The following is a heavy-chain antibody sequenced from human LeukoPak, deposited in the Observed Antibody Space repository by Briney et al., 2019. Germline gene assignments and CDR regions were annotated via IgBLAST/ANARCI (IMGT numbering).Heavy chain of an antibody. D-gene: IGHD4-23*01. CDR3: AKYAPPTTVVTRFFDY. Sequence: GGSLRLSCAASGFTFSSYAMSWVRQAPGKGLEWVSVIGYSGGDIQYADSVKGRFTISRDNSKNTLYLQMNSLRVEDAAVYYCAKYAPPTTVVTRFFDYWGQGTLVTVSS. CDR1: GFTFSSYA. CDR2: IGYSGGDI. V-gene: IGHV3-23*01. J-gene: IGHJ4*02.